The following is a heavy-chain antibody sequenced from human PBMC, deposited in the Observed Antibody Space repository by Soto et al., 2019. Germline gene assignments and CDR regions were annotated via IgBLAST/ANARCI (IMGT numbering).Heavy chain of an antibody. CDR2: ISNSGRI. V-gene: IGHV4-31*02. CDR3: ASARQYYDCEFDP. Sequence: WTWIRQHPGKGLEWIGYISNSGRIYYNPSLKSRLTISLDTSENQFSLKLTSVTAADTAMYYCASARQYYDCEFDPWGQGTLVTVSS. D-gene: IGHD3-22*01. J-gene: IGHJ5*02.